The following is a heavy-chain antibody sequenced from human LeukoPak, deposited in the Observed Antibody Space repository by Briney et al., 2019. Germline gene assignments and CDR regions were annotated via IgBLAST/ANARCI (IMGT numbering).Heavy chain of an antibody. CDR1: GYTLTELS. CDR2: FDPEDGET. D-gene: IGHD3-22*01. J-gene: IGHJ4*02. Sequence: ASVKVSCKVSGYTLTELSMHWVRQAPGKGLEWMGGFDPEDGETIYAQKFQGRVTMTEDTSTDTAYMELSSLRSEDTAVYYCATVAVRNYYDSSGYYPFDYWGQGTLVTVSS. CDR3: ATVAVRNYYDSSGYYPFDY. V-gene: IGHV1-24*01.